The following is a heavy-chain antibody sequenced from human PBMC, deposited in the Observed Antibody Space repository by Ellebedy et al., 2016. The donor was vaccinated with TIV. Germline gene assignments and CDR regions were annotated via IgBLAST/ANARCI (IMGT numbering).Heavy chain of an antibody. V-gene: IGHV3-30*03. D-gene: IGHD4-11*01. CDR2: ISYDGSNK. J-gene: IGHJ6*02. CDR1: GFTFSSYG. Sequence: GESLKISXAASGFTFSSYGMHWVRQAPGKGLEWVAVISYDGSNKYYADSVKGRFTISRDNSKNTLYLQMNSLRAEDTAVYYCARSTVHYYYYYGMDVWGQGTTVTVSS. CDR3: ARSTVHYYYYYGMDV.